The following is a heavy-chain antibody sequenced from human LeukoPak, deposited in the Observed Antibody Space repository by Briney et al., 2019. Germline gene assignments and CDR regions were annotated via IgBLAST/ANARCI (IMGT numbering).Heavy chain of an antibody. D-gene: IGHD3-22*01. CDR2: IGLRSGST. V-gene: IGHV3-23*01. CDR3: AKLGGYYDNSASRYFDY. Sequence: GGSLRLSCAASGFTFSSYAMTWVRQAPGKGLGWVSAIGLRSGSTYYADSVKGRFTISRDNSKNTVYLQMNSLRADDTAVYYCAKLGGYYDNSASRYFDYWGQGTLVTVSS. CDR1: GFTFSSYA. J-gene: IGHJ4*02.